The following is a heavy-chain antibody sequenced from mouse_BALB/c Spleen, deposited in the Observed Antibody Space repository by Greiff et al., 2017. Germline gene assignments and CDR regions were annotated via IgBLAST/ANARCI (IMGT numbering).Heavy chain of an antibody. J-gene: IGHJ3*01. CDR2: IDTSDSYT. V-gene: IGHV1-69*01. CDR3: TRPPFAY. Sequence: QVQLQQPGAELVMPGASVKMSCKASGYTFTDYWMHWVKQRPGQGLEWIGAIDTSDSYTSYNQKFKGKATLTADKSSSTAYMELRSLTSEDSAVYYCTRPPFAYWGQGTLVTVSA. CDR1: GYTFTDYW.